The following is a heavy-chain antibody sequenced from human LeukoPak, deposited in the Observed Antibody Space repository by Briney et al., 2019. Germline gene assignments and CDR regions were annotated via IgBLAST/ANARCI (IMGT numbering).Heavy chain of an antibody. CDR3: ARSYSGSSLDY. D-gene: IGHD1-26*01. CDR1: GYTLTELS. Sequence: GSVKVSCKVSGYTLTELSMHWVRQAPGQGLEWMGWINPNSGGTNYAQKFQGRVTMTRDTSISTAYMELSRLRSDDTAVYYCARSYSGSSLDYWGQGTLVTVSS. CDR2: INPNSGGT. J-gene: IGHJ4*02. V-gene: IGHV1-2*02.